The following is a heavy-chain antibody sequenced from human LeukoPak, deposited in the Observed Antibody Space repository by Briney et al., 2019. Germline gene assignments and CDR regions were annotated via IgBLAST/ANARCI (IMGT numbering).Heavy chain of an antibody. CDR1: GGSISSSSYY. J-gene: IGHJ4*02. D-gene: IGHD2-15*01. V-gene: IGHV4-39*01. CDR2: IDYSGSI. CDR3: AKHTVVVIAATVQHLYYLDY. Sequence: PSETLCLACTVSGGSISSSSYYWGWIRQPPGKGLEGIGSIDYSGSIYYNPSLNSLVTTSVNTSKNQFSLKLSSVTAANTAEYSSAKHTVVVIAATVQHLYYLDYWGQGTLVTVSS.